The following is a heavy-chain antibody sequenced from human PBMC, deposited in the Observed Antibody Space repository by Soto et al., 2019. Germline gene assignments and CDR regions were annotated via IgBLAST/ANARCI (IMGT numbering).Heavy chain of an antibody. Sequence: QVQLVQSGAEVKKPGSSVKVSCKASGGTFGNYAINWVRQVPGHGLEWMGVISPIFGSPTYPQKFQGRVTFTADESMTSVYMELNSLRSDDTAVYFCARDLHSSGRTARPDYGMDVWGQGTSVTVFS. V-gene: IGHV1-69*01. CDR3: ARDLHSSGRTARPDYGMDV. CDR1: GGTFGNYA. D-gene: IGHD6-6*01. J-gene: IGHJ6*02. CDR2: ISPIFGSP.